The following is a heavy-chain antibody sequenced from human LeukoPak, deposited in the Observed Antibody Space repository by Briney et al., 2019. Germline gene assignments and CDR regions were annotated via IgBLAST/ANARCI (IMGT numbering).Heavy chain of an antibody. V-gene: IGHV1-18*01. D-gene: IGHD2-21*01. Sequence: ASVKVSCKASGGTFSSYAISWVRQAPGQGLEWMGWISAYNGNTNYAQKLQGRVTMTTDTSTSTAYMELRSLRSDDTAVYYCARDLGDFDSSAFDIWGQGTMVTVSS. CDR2: ISAYNGNT. CDR3: ARDLGDFDSSAFDI. CDR1: GGTFSSYA. J-gene: IGHJ3*02.